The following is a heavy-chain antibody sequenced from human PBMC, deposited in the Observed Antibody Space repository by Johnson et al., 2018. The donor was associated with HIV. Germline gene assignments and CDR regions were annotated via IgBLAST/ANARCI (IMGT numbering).Heavy chain of an antibody. D-gene: IGHD7-27*01. V-gene: IGHV3-13*01. CDR2: IGTAGDT. J-gene: IGHJ3*02. CDR3: ARDGDNPRI. Sequence: EVQLVESEGGLVQPGGSLRLSCAASGFTFSSYDMHWVRQATGKGLEWVSAIGTAGDTYYPDSVKGRFTISRDNSKNTLYLQMNSLRAEDTAVYYCARDGDNPRIWGQGTMVTVSS. CDR1: GFTFSSYD.